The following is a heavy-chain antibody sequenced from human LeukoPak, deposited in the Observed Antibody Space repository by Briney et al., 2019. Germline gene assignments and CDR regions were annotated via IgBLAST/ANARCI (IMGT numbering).Heavy chain of an antibody. CDR2: IYYSGST. V-gene: IGHV4-59*12. D-gene: IGHD6-6*01. Sequence: SETLSLTCTVSGGSIRSYYWSWIRQPPGKGLEWIGYIYYSGSTNYNPSLKSRVTISVDTSKNQFSLKLSSVTAADSAVYFCAREGQQLVPPLDSWGQGTLVTVSS. CDR3: AREGQQLVPPLDS. J-gene: IGHJ4*02. CDR1: GGSIRSYY.